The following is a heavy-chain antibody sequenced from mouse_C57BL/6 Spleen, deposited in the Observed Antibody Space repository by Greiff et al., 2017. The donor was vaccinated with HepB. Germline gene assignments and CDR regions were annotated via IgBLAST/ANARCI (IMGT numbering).Heavy chain of an antibody. J-gene: IGHJ4*01. CDR1: GYTFTSYG. CDR2: IYPRSGNT. CDR3: ERSGEGVLMDY. D-gene: IGHD2-13*01. V-gene: IGHV1-81*01. Sequence: VQLVESGAELARPGASVKLSCKASGYTFTSYGISWVKQRTGQGLEWIGEIYPRSGNTYYNEKFKGKATLTADKSSSTAYTELRSLTSEDSEVYCGERSGEGVLMDYWGQGTTVTVSS.